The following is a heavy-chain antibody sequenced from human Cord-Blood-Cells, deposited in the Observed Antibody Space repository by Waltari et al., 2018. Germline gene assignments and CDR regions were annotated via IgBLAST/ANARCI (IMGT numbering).Heavy chain of an antibody. V-gene: IGHV3-7*01. D-gene: IGHD6-13*01. CDR2: IKRDGSEK. CDR3: ARPGDSSSWYFDY. CDR1: GFTFSSYW. J-gene: IGHJ4*02. Sequence: EVQLVESGGGLVQPGGSLRLSCAASGFTFSSYWMSWVRQAPGKGLEWVANIKRDGSEKYYVDSVKGRFTISRDNAKNSLYLQMNSLRAEDTAVYYCARPGDSSSWYFDYWGQGTLVTVSS.